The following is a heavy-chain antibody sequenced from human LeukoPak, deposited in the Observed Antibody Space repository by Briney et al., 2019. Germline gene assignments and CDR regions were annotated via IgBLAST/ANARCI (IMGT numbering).Heavy chain of an antibody. Sequence: GGSQSLPCAPSGYTFRTFYMHWVRQAPGKGLVWVSRITSDGSSTSQADSVKGRFTISRDNAKNTLYLQMNSLRAEDTAVYYCARGSSGSFWQAVDIWGAKALRTVSS. CDR1: GYTFRTFY. J-gene: IGHJ3*02. CDR3: ARGSSGSFWQAVDI. CDR2: ITSDGSST. V-gene: IGHV3-74*01. D-gene: IGHD1-26*01.